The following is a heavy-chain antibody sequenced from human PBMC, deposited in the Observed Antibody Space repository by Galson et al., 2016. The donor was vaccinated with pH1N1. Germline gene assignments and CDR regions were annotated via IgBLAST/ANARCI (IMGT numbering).Heavy chain of an antibody. CDR1: GYTFTPFY. CDR2: LNPNRGDS. J-gene: IGHJ4*02. CDR3: AKDLGWSADDLDYFDC. V-gene: IGHV1-2*06. D-gene: IGHD3-3*01. Sequence: SVKVSCKASGYTFTPFYIHWVRQAPGQGLEWMGRLNPNRGDSNFAQKFQGRVAMTCDTSISTAYMELSSLRSDDTAFYYCAKDLGWSADDLDYFDCWGQGTLVTVSS.